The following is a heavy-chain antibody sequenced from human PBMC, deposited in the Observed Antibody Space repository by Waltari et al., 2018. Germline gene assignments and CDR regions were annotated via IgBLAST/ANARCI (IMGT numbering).Heavy chain of an antibody. D-gene: IGHD1-26*01. Sequence: QVQLVESGGGVVQPGRSLRLSCAASGFTFSSYGMHWVRQAPGKGLEWVAVISYDGSNKYYADSVKGRFTISRDNSKNTLYLQMNSLRAEDTAVYYCAKEMRIVGARSFDYWGQGTLVTVSS. J-gene: IGHJ4*02. CDR2: ISYDGSNK. CDR1: GFTFSSYG. CDR3: AKEMRIVGARSFDY. V-gene: IGHV3-30*18.